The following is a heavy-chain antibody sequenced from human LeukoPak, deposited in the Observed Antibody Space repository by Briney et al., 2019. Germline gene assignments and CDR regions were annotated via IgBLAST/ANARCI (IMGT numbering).Heavy chain of an antibody. CDR3: ARDGSGYERFDP. CDR2: INPNSGGT. CDR1: GYTFTGYY. V-gene: IGHV1-2*02. J-gene: IGHJ5*02. Sequence: SVKVSCKASGYTFTGYYMHWARRAPGQGLEWMGWINPNSGGTNYAQKFQGRVTMTRDTSISTAYMELSRLTSDDTAVYYCARDGSGYERFDPWGQGTLVTVSS. D-gene: IGHD5-12*01.